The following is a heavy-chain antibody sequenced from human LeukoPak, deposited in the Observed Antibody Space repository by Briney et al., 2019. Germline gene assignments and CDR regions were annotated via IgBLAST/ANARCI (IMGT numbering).Heavy chain of an antibody. V-gene: IGHV3-33*01. CDR1: GFTVRNFG. Sequence: PGGSLRLSCVASGFTVRNFGMQWVRQAPEKGPEWVGTIWYDGSKKYYADSVKGRFTIYRDNAKNALFLQMNSMRAEDTAVYYCARGHHYYDSSAYYYWGQGTLVTVSS. CDR3: ARGHHYYDSSAYYY. CDR2: IWYDGSKK. D-gene: IGHD3-22*01. J-gene: IGHJ4*02.